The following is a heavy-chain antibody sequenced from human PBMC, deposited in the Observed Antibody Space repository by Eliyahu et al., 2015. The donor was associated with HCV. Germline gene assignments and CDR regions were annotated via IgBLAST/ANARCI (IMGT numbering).Heavy chain of an antibody. CDR2: IHYSGST. V-gene: IGHV4-59*01. Sequence: QVQLQESGPGLVKPSETLSLXCXVSGXXITTYXWXWIRQPPGKGLXWXGYIHYSGSTNYNPSLKSRVTISIDTSKNQFSLNLTSVTAADTAMYYCASGGGGIAVTGTGGWFDPWGQGTLVTVSS. D-gene: IGHD6-19*01. CDR3: ASGGGGIAVTGTGGWFDP. J-gene: IGHJ5*02. CDR1: GXXITTYX.